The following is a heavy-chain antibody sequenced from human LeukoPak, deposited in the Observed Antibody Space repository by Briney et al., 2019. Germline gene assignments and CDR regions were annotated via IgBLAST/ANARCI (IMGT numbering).Heavy chain of an antibody. J-gene: IGHJ3*02. CDR2: INHSGST. CDR3: ARAILLWAQGGAFDI. CDR1: GGSISSRGYY. V-gene: IGHV4-39*07. D-gene: IGHD3-10*01. Sequence: SETLSLTCSVSGGSISSRGYYWSWIRQPPGKGLEWIGEINHSGSTNYSPSLKSRVTLSVDTSKNQFSLRLSSVTAADTAVYYCARAILLWAQGGAFDIWGQGTMVTVSS.